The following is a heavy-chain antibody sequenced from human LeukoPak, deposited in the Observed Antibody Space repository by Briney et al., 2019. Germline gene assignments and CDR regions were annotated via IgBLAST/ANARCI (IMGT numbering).Heavy chain of an antibody. CDR3: AGSARDPAFDY. J-gene: IGHJ4*02. CDR2: IWYDGSNK. D-gene: IGHD1-26*01. CDR1: GFTFSSYG. Sequence: GRSLRLSCAASGFTFSSYGMHWVRQAPGKGLEWVAVIWYDGSNKYYADSVKGRFTISRDNSKNTLYLQMNSLRAEDTAVYYCAGSARDPAFDYWGQETLVTVSS. V-gene: IGHV3-33*08.